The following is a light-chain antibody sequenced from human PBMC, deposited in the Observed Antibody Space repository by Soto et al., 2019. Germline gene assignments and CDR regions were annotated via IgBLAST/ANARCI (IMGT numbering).Light chain of an antibody. CDR3: SSYSSSSTLDG. CDR2: QVS. V-gene: IGLV2-14*01. CDR1: SSDIGGFYY. Sequence: QSVLTQPASVSGSPGQSITISCTGTSSDIGGFYYVSWYQHHPGKDPKLMLYQVSNRPSGVSNRFSGSKSGNTASLTISAPQADDEGDYFCSSYSSSSTLDGLGAGTKVNV. J-gene: IGLJ1*01.